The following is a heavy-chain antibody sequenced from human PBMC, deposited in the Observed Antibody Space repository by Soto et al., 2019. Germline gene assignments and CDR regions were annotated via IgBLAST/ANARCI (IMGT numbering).Heavy chain of an antibody. CDR3: ANTGYCSGGSCYYYYYGMDV. CDR1: GFTFSSYA. Sequence: GGSLRLSCAASGFTFSSYAMSWVRQAPWKGLEWVSAISGSGGSTYYADSVKGRFTISRDNSKNTLYLQMNSLRAEDTAVYYCANTGYCSGGSCYYYYYGMDVWGQGTTVTVSS. V-gene: IGHV3-23*01. D-gene: IGHD2-15*01. J-gene: IGHJ6*02. CDR2: ISGSGGST.